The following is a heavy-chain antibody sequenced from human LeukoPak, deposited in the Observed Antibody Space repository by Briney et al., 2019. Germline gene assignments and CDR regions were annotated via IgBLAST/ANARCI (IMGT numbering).Heavy chain of an antibody. CDR2: IAHGGGNK. V-gene: IGHV3-30*03. Sequence: GGSLKVSCAASGFSFSNYVMHWVRQAPGKGLEWVALIAHGGGNKYYADSVKGRVTISRDSSRSTLYLQMNTLRSEDTAVYCCSRCLWQWNYGSCLDSWGQGTLVTVSS. CDR3: SRCLWQWNYGSCLDS. D-gene: IGHD1-7*01. CDR1: GFSFSNYV. J-gene: IGHJ4*02.